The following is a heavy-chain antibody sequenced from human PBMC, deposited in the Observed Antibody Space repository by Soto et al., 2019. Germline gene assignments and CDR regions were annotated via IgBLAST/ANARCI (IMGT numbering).Heavy chain of an antibody. CDR1: GGSISSSSYY. J-gene: IGHJ4*02. CDR2: IYYSGST. Sequence: SETLSLTCTVSGGSISSSSYYWGWIRQPPGKGLEWIGSIYYSGSTYYNPSLKSRATISVDTSKNQFSLKLSSVTAADTAVYYCARHRNIAVADLFDYWGQGTLVTVSS. D-gene: IGHD6-19*01. V-gene: IGHV4-39*01. CDR3: ARHRNIAVADLFDY.